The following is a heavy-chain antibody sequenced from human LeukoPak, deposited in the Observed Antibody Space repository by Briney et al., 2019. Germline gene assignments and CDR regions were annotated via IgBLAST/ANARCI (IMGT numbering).Heavy chain of an antibody. V-gene: IGHV3-74*01. J-gene: IGHJ4*02. D-gene: IGHD3-22*01. CDR1: GFTFSSYW. CDR2: INSDGSST. CDR3: ARDLGYYDCSGHFDY. Sequence: PSGGSLRLSCAASGFTFSSYWMHWVRQAPGKGLVWVSRINSDGSSTSYADSVKGRFTISRDNAKNTLYLQMNSLRAEDTAVYYCARDLGYYDCSGHFDYWGQGTLVTVSS.